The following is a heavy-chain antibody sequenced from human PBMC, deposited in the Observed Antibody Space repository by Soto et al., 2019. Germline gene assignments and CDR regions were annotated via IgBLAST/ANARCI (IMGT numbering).Heavy chain of an antibody. CDR1: ADSISSTTW. V-gene: IGHV4-4*02. J-gene: IGHJ4*02. CDR3: ARQGGWYMDY. Sequence: QVQLQESGPGLVKPAGTLSLTCDVSADSISSTTWWSWVRQPPGGGLEWIGEIHQRGTTNYNPSLKSRVTISIDKSKNQFSLKVTCVTAADTAVYYCARQGGWYMDYWGQGTLVTVSS. D-gene: IGHD6-19*01. CDR2: IHQRGTT.